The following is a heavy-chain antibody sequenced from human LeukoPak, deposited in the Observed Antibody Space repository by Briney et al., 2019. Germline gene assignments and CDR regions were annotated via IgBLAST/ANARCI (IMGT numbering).Heavy chain of an antibody. CDR1: GASISTYY. V-gene: IGHV4-59*01. CDR2: IYYSGST. CDR3: ARESAIGGSYAIDY. D-gene: IGHD1-26*01. Sequence: PSETLSLTCTVSGASISTYYWSWIGQPPGKGLEWIGYIYYSGSTDYNPSLKSRVTISVDTSKNQFSLKLSPVTAADTAVYYCARESAIGGSYAIDYWGQGTLVTVSS. J-gene: IGHJ4*02.